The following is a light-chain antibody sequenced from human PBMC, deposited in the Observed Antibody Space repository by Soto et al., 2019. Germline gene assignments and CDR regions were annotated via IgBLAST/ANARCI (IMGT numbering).Light chain of an antibody. Sequence: SYELTQPPSVSVAPGKTARITCGGNNIRSKSVHWYQQKPGQAPVLVIYYDSDRHSGIPERFSGYNAGNTATLTISRVEAGDEADYYCQVWDSSSDHLYVLGTGTKLTVL. V-gene: IGLV3-21*04. CDR2: YDS. CDR3: QVWDSSSDHLYV. J-gene: IGLJ1*01. CDR1: NIRSKS.